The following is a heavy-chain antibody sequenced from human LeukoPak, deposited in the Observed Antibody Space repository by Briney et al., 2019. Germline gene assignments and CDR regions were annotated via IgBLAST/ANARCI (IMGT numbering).Heavy chain of an antibody. CDR1: GDSITGYY. CDR2: IYYTGNT. J-gene: IGHJ4*02. V-gene: IGHV4-39*07. D-gene: IGHD6-6*01. Sequence: PSETLSLTCTVSGDSITGYYWGWIRQPPGKGLEWIGNIYYTGNTYYNASLKSRVTISVDTSKNQFSLKVISMTAADTAVYYCASAKRLAAYYYFDYWGQGTLVTVSS. CDR3: ASAKRLAAYYYFDY.